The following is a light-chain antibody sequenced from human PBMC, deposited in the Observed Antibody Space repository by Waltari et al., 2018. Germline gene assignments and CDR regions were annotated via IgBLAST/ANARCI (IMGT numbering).Light chain of an antibody. Sequence: QSVLTQPPSASGTPGQRVTISCSGSSSNIGTSPVTWYQHVSGTAPKLLMHFNSHRPSGVPDRFSGSKSGTSASLAISGLQSEDEADYYCAAWDDGLTGVVFGGGTKLTVL. CDR3: AAWDDGLTGVV. V-gene: IGLV1-44*01. J-gene: IGLJ3*02. CDR2: FNS. CDR1: SSNIGTSP.